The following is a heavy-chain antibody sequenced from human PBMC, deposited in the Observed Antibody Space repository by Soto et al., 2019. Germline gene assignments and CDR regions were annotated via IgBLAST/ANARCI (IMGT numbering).Heavy chain of an antibody. J-gene: IGHJ4*02. CDR2: ISSSSSYI. CDR1: GFTFSSYS. Sequence: PGGSLRLSCAASGFTFSSYSMNWVRQAPGKGLEWVSSISSSSSYIYYADSVKGRFTISRDNAKNSLYLQMNSLRAEDTAVYYCARGDFWSGYPTDTSLYYFDYWGQGTLVTVSS. D-gene: IGHD3-3*01. CDR3: ARGDFWSGYPTDTSLYYFDY. V-gene: IGHV3-21*01.